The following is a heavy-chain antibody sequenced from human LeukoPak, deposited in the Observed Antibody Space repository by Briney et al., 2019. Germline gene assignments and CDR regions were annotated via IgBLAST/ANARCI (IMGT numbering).Heavy chain of an antibody. CDR2: ISAGADVI. V-gene: IGHV3-23*01. CDR3: AKSLLTTATGTGRAFDI. J-gene: IGHJ3*02. D-gene: IGHD1-1*01. Sequence: PGGSLRLSCEAAGFSFRDYPMGWVRRASGKRLEWVSDISAGADVIFYADPVKGRFTISRDNSKNTLYLQMNSLRAEDSAEYYCAKSLLTTATGTGRAFDIWGQGTMVTVSA. CDR1: GFSFRDYP.